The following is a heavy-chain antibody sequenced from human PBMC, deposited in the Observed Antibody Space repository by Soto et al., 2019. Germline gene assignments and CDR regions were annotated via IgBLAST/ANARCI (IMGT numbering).Heavy chain of an antibody. CDR1: GGTFSSYA. J-gene: IGHJ4*02. CDR2: IIPIFGTA. Sequence: QVQLVQSGAEVKKPGSSVKVSCKASGGTFSSYAISWVRQAPGQGLEWMGGIIPIFGTANYAQKFQGRVTSTADEATSTAYMELSSRRAEDTAVYYWARDSRSGSYGSVGVWDYWGQGTLVTVSS. D-gene: IGHD1-26*01. V-gene: IGHV1-69*01. CDR3: ARDSRSGSYGSVGVWDY.